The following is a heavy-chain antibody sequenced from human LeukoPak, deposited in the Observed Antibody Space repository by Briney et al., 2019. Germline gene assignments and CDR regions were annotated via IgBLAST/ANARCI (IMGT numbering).Heavy chain of an antibody. D-gene: IGHD5-18*01. J-gene: IGHJ6*03. CDR3: ARDGTAMVSMDV. CDR2: ISGSGGRT. Sequence: GGSLRLSCAASGFTLSSYGMSWVRQAPGKGLEWVSTISGSGGRTYYADSVKGRFTISRDNSKNTLYLQMNSLRAEDTAVYYCARDGTAMVSMDVWGKGTTVTVSS. CDR1: GFTLSSYG. V-gene: IGHV3-23*01.